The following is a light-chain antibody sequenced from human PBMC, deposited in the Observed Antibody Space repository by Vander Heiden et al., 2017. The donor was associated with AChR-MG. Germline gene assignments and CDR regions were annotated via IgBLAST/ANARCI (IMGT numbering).Light chain of an antibody. J-gene: IGLJ3*02. Sequence: SYELTQPPSVSVSLGQMARITYSGEALPKKYAYWYQQKPGQFPVLVIDKGSERPSGIPERFSGSSSGTIVTLTISGVQAEDEADYYCLSADSSGRVFGGGTKLTVL. CDR1: ALPKKY. V-gene: IGLV3-16*01. CDR3: LSADSSGRV. CDR2: KGS.